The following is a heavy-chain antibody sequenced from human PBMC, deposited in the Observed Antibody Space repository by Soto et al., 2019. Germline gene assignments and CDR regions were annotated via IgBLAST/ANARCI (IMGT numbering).Heavy chain of an antibody. J-gene: IGHJ6*02. CDR3: ARRRGGDTAISYGMDV. V-gene: IGHV5-51*01. D-gene: IGHD5-18*01. CDR1: GYSFTSYW. CDR2: IYPGDSDT. Sequence: GESLKISCKGSGYSFTSYWIGWVRQMPGKGLEWMGIIYPGDSDTRYSPSFQGQVTISADKSISTAYLQWSSLKASDTAMYYCARRRGGDTAISYGMDVWGQGTTVTVSS.